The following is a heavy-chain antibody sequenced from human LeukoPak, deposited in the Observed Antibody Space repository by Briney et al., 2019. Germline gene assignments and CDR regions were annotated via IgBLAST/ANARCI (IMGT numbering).Heavy chain of an antibody. CDR3: ASPYHHSSGWYAEGYYFDY. CDR2: ISYDGSNK. J-gene: IGHJ4*02. V-gene: IGHV3-30*03. D-gene: IGHD6-19*01. Sequence: GGSLRLSCAASGFTFNDYGMSWVRQAPGKGLEWVAVISYDGSNKYYADSVKGRFTISRDNSKNTLYLQMNSLRAEDTAVYYCASPYHHSSGWYAEGYYFDYWGRGTLVTVSS. CDR1: GFTFNDYG.